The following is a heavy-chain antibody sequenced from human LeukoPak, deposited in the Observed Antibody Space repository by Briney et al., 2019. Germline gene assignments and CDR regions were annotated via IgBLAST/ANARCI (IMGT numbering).Heavy chain of an antibody. CDR3: ARDEKEGGYGDYAY. J-gene: IGHJ4*02. D-gene: IGHD4-17*01. CDR1: GFTFTSYG. V-gene: IGHV1-18*01. Sequence: PGGSLRLSCAASGFTFTSYGISWVRQAPGQGLEWMGWISAYNGNTNYAQKLQGRVTMTTDTSTSTAYMELRSLRSDDTAVYYCARDEKEGGYGDYAYWGQGTLVTVSS. CDR2: ISAYNGNT.